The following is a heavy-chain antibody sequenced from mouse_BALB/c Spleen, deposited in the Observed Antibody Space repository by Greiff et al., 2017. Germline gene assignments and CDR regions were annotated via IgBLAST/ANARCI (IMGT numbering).Heavy chain of an antibody. CDR3: ARDRWGDY. J-gene: IGHJ4*01. CDR1: GFTFTDYY. CDR2: IRNKANGYTT. D-gene: IGHD2-3*01. V-gene: IGHV7-3*02. Sequence: EVHLVESGGGLVQPGGSLRLSCATSGFTFTDYYMSWVRQPPGKALEWLGFIRNKANGYTTEYSASVKGRFTISRDNSQSILYLQMNTLRAEDSATYYCARDRWGDYWGQGTSVTVSS.